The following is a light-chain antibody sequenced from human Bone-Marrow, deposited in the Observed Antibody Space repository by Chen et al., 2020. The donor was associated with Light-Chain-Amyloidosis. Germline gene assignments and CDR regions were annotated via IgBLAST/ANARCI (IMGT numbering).Light chain of an antibody. CDR2: LAF. CDR3: MQALQTPQYS. V-gene: IGKV2-28*01. Sequence: VVLTQSPLSLSVSPGESASISCRASQSLRHSRGYTYLDWYLQKPGQSPQLLFYLAFNRASGVPDRFSGSGSGTGFPLTITTVEAEDVGVYYWMQALQTPQYSFGQGTKLEI. CDR1: QSLRHSRGYTY. J-gene: IGKJ2*01.